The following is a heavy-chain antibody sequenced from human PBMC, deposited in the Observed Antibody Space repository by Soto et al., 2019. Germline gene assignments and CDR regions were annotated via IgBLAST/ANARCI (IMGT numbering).Heavy chain of an antibody. Sequence: QVQLVQSGSELKKPGASVKVSCKASGYTFTSYAMNWVRQAPGQGLEWMGWINTNTGNPTYAQGFTGRFVFSLDTSVSTAYLQICSLKAEDTAVYYRARAGRSITIFGVVKFSWFDPWGHGTLVTVSS. V-gene: IGHV7-4-1*01. D-gene: IGHD3-3*01. CDR1: GYTFTSYA. J-gene: IGHJ5*02. CDR2: INTNTGNP. CDR3: ARAGRSITIFGVVKFSWFDP.